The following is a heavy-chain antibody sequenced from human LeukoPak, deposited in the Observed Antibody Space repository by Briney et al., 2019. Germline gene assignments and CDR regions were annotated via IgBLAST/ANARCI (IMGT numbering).Heavy chain of an antibody. V-gene: IGHV4-34*01. D-gene: IGHD5-24*01. CDR3: ARAGRDGYNTPRYYYYYYAMDV. CDR1: GGSFSGYY. CDR2: INHSGST. Sequence: SETLSLTCAVYGGSFSGYYWSWIRQPPGKGLEWIGEINHSGSTNYNPSLKSRVTISVDTSKNQFSLKLSSVTAADTAVYYCARAGRDGYNTPRYYYYYYAMDVWGQGTTVTVSS. J-gene: IGHJ6*02.